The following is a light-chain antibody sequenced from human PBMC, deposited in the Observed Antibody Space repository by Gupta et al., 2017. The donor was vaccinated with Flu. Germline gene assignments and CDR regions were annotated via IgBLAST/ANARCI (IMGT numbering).Light chain of an antibody. Sequence: QSALTQPASVSGSPGQSITISCTGTSSDVGSYNLVSWYQQHPGKAPKLMIYEGSKRPSGVSNRFSGSQSGNTASLTISGLQAEDEADYYCCSYAGSGLYVFGTGTKVTGL. CDR3: CSYAGSGLYV. CDR2: EGS. CDR1: SSDVGSYNL. V-gene: IGLV2-23*01. J-gene: IGLJ1*01.